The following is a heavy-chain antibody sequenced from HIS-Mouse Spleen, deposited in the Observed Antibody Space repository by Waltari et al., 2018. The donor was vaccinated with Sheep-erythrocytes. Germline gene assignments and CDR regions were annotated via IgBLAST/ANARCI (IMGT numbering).Heavy chain of an antibody. CDR3: ARAFSYGDNLDY. J-gene: IGHJ4*02. V-gene: IGHV3-66*01. CDR2: IYSGGST. Sequence: EVQLVESGGGLVQPGGSLRLSCAASGFTVSSNYMSWVRQAPGKGLEWVSVIYSGGSTYYADSVKGRLTISRDNSKNTLYLQMNSLRAEDTAVYYCARAFSYGDNLDYWGQGTLVTVSS. D-gene: IGHD4-17*01. CDR1: GFTVSSNY.